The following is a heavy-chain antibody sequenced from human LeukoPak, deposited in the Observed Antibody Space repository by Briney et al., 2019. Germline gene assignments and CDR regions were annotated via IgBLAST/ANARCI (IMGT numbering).Heavy chain of an antibody. CDR3: ATPFKYSGTYYDAFDI. D-gene: IGHD1-26*01. V-gene: IGHV5-51*01. CDR2: IYPGDSDT. J-gene: IGHJ3*02. Sequence: GESLKISCKGSGYRFTSYWIGWVRQMPGKGLEWMGIIYPGDSDTRYSPSFQGQVTISADKSISIAYLQWSSLKASDTAMYYCATPFKYSGTYYDAFDIWGQGTMVNVSS. CDR1: GYRFTSYW.